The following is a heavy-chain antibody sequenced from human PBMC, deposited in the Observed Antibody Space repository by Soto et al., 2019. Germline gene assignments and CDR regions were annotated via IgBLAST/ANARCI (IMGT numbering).Heavy chain of an antibody. V-gene: IGHV1-69*01. CDR1: GGTFSSHS. D-gene: IGHD2-2*01. Sequence: QVQLVQSGAEVKKPGSSVKVSCKVSGGTFSSHSINWVRQAPGQGPEWMGGIIPIFGTENYEQKLQGRVTMTEEESTSTAYSELSSMTSEDTALYYCSASVYCSTTRCYYYYGLDVWGQGTTVIVSS. J-gene: IGHJ6*01. CDR2: IIPIFGTE. CDR3: SASVYCSTTRCYYYYGLDV.